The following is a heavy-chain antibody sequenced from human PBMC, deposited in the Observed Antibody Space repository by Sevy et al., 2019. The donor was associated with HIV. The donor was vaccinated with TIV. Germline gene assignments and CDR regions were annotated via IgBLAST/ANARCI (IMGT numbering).Heavy chain of an antibody. Sequence: GESLKISCAASGFTFSSYSMNWVRQAPGKGLEWVSSVSSLSNYIYYEDSVKGRFTISRDNAKNSLYLQMNNLRVEDTAVYYCARDRKGEYSAYDGAGYFGIDVRGQGITVTVSS. CDR1: GFTFSSYS. CDR3: ARDRKGEYSAYDGAGYFGIDV. V-gene: IGHV3-21*01. D-gene: IGHD5-12*01. J-gene: IGHJ6*02. CDR2: VSSLSNYI.